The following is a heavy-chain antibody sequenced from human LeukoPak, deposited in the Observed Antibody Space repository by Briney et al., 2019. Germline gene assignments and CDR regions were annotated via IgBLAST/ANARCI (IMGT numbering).Heavy chain of an antibody. CDR3: ERFCCCGSCYSGDYYFYY. CDR1: GYTFTSYD. J-gene: IGHJ4*02. D-gene: IGHD2-15*01. CDR2: MNPNCGNT. V-gene: IGHV1-8*01. Sequence: ASVMVSCKASGYTFTSYDINWVRQATGQGLEWMGWMNPNCGNTGYAQKFQGRVTMTRNTSISTAYMELSSLRSAATAVYYCERFCCCGSCYSGDYYFYYWGQGTLGTVSS.